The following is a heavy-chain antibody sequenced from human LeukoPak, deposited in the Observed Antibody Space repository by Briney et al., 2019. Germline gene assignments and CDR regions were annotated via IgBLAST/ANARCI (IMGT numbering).Heavy chain of an antibody. CDR2: ISPGGGPT. J-gene: IGHJ4*02. CDR1: GFTFSSYA. V-gene: IGHV3-23*01. D-gene: IGHD5-12*01. CDR3: AKDGAWLRFDD. Sequence: GGSLRLSCAASGFTFSSYAMSWVRQAPGKGLEWVSGISPGGGPTYYADSVKGRVTISRDDSKKTLYLQMKNLRAEDTAVYYCAKDGAWLRFDDWGQGILVTVSS.